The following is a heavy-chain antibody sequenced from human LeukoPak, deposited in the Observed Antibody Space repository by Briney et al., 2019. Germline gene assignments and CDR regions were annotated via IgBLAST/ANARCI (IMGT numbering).Heavy chain of an antibody. J-gene: IGHJ6*03. Sequence: PSETLSLTCTVSGGSISSYYWSWIRQPPGKGLEWIGYIYYSGSTNYNPSLKSRVTISVDTSKNQFSLKLSSVIAADTAVYYCARDSILSYYMDVWGKGTTVTVSS. CDR1: GGSISSYY. D-gene: IGHD2/OR15-2a*01. CDR3: ARDSILSYYMDV. V-gene: IGHV4-59*12. CDR2: IYYSGST.